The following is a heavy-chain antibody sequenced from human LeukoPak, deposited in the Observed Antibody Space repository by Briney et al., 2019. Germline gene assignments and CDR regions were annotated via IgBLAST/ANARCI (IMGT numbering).Heavy chain of an antibody. CDR2: IRYDGGDK. J-gene: IGHJ4*02. V-gene: IGHV3-30*02. Sequence: GASLRLSCAASGFTFTNYGMHWVRQDPGKGLEWVAFIRYDGGDKSYGDSVKGRFTISRDNSKNTVYLQMNSLRAEDAAAYYCAKGGGSPYYFDYWGQGTLVTVSS. CDR1: GFTFTNYG. D-gene: IGHD3-10*01. CDR3: AKGGGSPYYFDY.